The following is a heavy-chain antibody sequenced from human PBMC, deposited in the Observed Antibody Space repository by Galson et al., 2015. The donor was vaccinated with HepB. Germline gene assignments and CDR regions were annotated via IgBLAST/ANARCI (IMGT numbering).Heavy chain of an antibody. Sequence: SLRLSCAASGFTFSDYYMGWFRQAPGKGLECISYNSDTSDTISYADSVKGRFTISRDNSKKSLYLQMNGLRADETAVYYCARGDFWGAFGTWGQGTVVTVSS. CDR1: GFTFSDYY. J-gene: IGHJ3*02. CDR2: NSDTSDTI. CDR3: ARGDFWGAFGT. V-gene: IGHV3-11*01. D-gene: IGHD3-3*01.